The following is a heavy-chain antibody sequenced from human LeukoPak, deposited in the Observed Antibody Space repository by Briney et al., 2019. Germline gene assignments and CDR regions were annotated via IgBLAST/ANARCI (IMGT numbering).Heavy chain of an antibody. J-gene: IGHJ4*02. CDR1: GFTFSSYW. D-gene: IGHD1-26*01. V-gene: IGHV3-74*01. CDR2: INSDGNST. CDR3: ARLSGSSPY. Sequence: GGSLRLSCAASGFTFSSYWTHWVRQAPGKGLVWVSRINSDGNSTSYADSVKGRFTIPRDNAKNTLYLQTNSLRAEDTAVYYCARLSGSSPYWGQGTLVTVSS.